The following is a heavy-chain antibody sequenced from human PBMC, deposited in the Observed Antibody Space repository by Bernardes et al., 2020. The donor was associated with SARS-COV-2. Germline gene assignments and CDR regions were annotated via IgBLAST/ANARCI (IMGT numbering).Heavy chain of an antibody. J-gene: IGHJ1*01. CDR3: AKDGSSSWYEKYFQH. V-gene: IGHV3-23*01. CDR1: GFTFSSYA. Sequence: GGSLRLSCAVSGFTFSSYAMSWVRQAPGKGLEWVSAISGSGGSTYYADSVKGRFTISRDNSKNTLYLQMNSLRAEDTAVYYCAKDGSSSWYEKYFQHWGQGTLVTVSS. CDR2: ISGSGGST. D-gene: IGHD6-13*01.